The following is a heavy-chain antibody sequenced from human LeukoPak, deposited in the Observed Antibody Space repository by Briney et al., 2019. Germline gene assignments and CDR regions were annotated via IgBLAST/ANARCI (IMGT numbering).Heavy chain of an antibody. CDR1: GGSFSGYY. Sequence: PSETLSLTCAVYGGSFSGYYWSWIRQPPGKGLEWIGEINHSGSTNYNPSLKSRVTISVDTSKNQFSLKLSSVTAADTAVYYCARRSGSYWGNWFDPWGQGTLVTVSS. CDR2: INHSGST. J-gene: IGHJ5*02. V-gene: IGHV4-34*01. D-gene: IGHD1-26*01. CDR3: ARRSGSYWGNWFDP.